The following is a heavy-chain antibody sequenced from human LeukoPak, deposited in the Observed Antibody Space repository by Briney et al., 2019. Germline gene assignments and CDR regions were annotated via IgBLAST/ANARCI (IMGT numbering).Heavy chain of an antibody. Sequence: GASVKVSCKASGYTFTSYCVTWVRQAPAQGLDWMGWISAYNDNTNYAQKLQTRVTMTTDTSTSTAYMELRSLRSDDTAVYYCARGDNGGYYLDYWGQGTLVTVSS. J-gene: IGHJ4*01. V-gene: IGHV1-18*01. CDR1: GYTFTSYC. CDR2: ISAYNDNT. D-gene: IGHD3-22*01. CDR3: ARGDNGGYYLDY.